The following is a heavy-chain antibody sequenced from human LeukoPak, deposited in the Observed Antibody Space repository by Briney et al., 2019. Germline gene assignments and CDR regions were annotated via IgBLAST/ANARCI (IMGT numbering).Heavy chain of an antibody. Sequence: GASVKVSCKASGYTFTSYDINWVRQATGQGLEWMGWINPNNGNTGYAQRFQGRVTLTRDTSISTAYMELSSLRSEDTAVYYCARGFLGYDSSDYAFSYYWGQGTLVTVSS. V-gene: IGHV1-8*01. J-gene: IGHJ4*02. CDR2: INPNNGNT. CDR1: GYTFTSYD. D-gene: IGHD3-22*01. CDR3: ARGFLGYDSSDYAFSYY.